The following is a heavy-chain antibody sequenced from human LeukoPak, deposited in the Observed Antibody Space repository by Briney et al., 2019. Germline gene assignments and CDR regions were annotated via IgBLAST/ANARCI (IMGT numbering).Heavy chain of an antibody. J-gene: IGHJ4*02. CDR2: ISSSSSTI. D-gene: IGHD4-17*01. Sequence: PGGSLRLSCAASGFTFSSYSMNWVRQAPGKGLEWVSYISSSSSTIYYADSVKGRFTISRDNAKNSLYLQMNSLRDEDTAVYYCAREEDIRTTVTTLDYWGQGTLVTVSS. CDR3: AREEDIRTTVTTLDY. V-gene: IGHV3-48*02. CDR1: GFTFSSYS.